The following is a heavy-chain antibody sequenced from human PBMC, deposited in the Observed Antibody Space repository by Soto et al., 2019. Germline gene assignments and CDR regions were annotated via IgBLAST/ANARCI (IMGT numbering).Heavy chain of an antibody. CDR3: ARHSVVTRENSYTMDV. D-gene: IGHD2-21*01. J-gene: IGHJ6*02. CDR1: GYSLRSNY. Sequence: ASVKVSCKASGYSLRSNYIHWVRQAPGQGLEWLGWINPNSSGTVYAQKFQGRVTMTRDTSLTTVYMQLNRLTADDTGIYSCARHSVVTRENSYTMDVWGQGTTVTVSS. V-gene: IGHV1-2*02. CDR2: INPNSSGT.